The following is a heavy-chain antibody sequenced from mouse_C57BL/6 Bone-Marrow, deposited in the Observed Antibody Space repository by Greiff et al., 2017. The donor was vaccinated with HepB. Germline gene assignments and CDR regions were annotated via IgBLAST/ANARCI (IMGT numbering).Heavy chain of an antibody. CDR3: ARGYGYDEGYYFDY. CDR2: IDPSDSYT. V-gene: IGHV1-50*01. Sequence: VQLQQPGAELVKPGASVKLSCKASGYTFTSYWMQWVKQRPGQGLEWIGEIDPSDSYTNYNQKFKGKATLTVDTSSSPAYMQLSSLTSEDSAVYYCARGYGYDEGYYFDYWGQGTTLTVSS. J-gene: IGHJ2*01. D-gene: IGHD2-2*01. CDR1: GYTFTSYW.